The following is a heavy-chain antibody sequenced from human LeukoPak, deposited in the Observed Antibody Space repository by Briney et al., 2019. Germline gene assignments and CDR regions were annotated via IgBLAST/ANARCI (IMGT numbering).Heavy chain of an antibody. V-gene: IGHV3-21*01. CDR1: GFTFSSYS. D-gene: IGHD2-15*01. J-gene: IGHJ3*02. Sequence: GGSLRLSCAASGFTFSSYSMNWVRQAPGKGLEWVSSIRSSSSYIYYADSVKGRFTISRDNAKNSLYLQMNSLRAEDTAVYYCARDSVVVVAAPDAFDIWGQGTMVTVSS. CDR2: IRSSSSYI. CDR3: ARDSVVVVAAPDAFDI.